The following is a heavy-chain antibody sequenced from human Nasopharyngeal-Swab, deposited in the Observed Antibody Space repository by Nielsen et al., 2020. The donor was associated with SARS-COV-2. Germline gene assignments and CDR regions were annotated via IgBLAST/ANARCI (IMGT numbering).Heavy chain of an antibody. Sequence: SETLSLTCTVSGGSISSYYWGWIRQPPGKGLEWIGSIYYSGSTYYTPSLKSRVTTSVDTSKNQFSLKLSSVTAADTAVYYCARHVGGSYGRDFDYWGQGTLVTVSS. CDR1: GGSISSYY. D-gene: IGHD1-26*01. CDR2: IYYSGST. V-gene: IGHV4-39*01. J-gene: IGHJ4*02. CDR3: ARHVGGSYGRDFDY.